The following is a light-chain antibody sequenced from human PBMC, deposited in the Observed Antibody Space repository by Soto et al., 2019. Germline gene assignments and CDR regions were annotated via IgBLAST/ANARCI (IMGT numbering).Light chain of an antibody. Sequence: QSALTQPPSASGSPGQSVTISCTGTKSDIGVYDFVSWYQHHPGKAPRLIIYEVVQRPSGVPDRFSGSKSGNTASLTVSGLQAAYVADYFCKSYAGSNTYLFGSGTKVTVL. CDR3: KSYAGSNTYL. V-gene: IGLV2-8*01. CDR1: KSDIGVYDF. J-gene: IGLJ1*01. CDR2: EVV.